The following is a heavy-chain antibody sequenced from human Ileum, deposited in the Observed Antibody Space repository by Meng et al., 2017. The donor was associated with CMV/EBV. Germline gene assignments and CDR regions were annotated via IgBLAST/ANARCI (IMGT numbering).Heavy chain of an antibody. CDR2: INPTTGDT. Sequence: KSSGDTCTSHYMHGVRQAPGQGLEWMGVINPTTGDTYYAQKFQGRVTLTRDTSTTTDYMELSSLRSGDTAVYYCARDQSETWGWWFHPWGQGTLVTVSS. D-gene: IGHD3-16*01. CDR3: ARDQSETWGWWFHP. J-gene: IGHJ5*02. V-gene: IGHV1-46*01. CDR1: GDTCTSHY.